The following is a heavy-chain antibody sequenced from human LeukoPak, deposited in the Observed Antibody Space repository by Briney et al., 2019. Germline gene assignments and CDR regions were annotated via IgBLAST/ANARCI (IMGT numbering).Heavy chain of an antibody. V-gene: IGHV1-8*02. CDR1: GYTFTSYY. J-gene: IGHJ5*02. Sequence: GASVKVSCKASGYTFTSYYMHWVRRAPGQGLEWMGWMNPNSGNTGYAQKFQGRVTMTRNTSISTAYMELSSLRSEDTAVYYCARAPQEGFDPWGQGTLVTVSS. CDR2: MNPNSGNT. CDR3: ARAPQEGFDP.